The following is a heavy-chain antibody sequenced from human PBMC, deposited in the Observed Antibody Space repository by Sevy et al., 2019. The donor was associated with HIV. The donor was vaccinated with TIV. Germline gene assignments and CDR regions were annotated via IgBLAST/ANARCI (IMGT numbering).Heavy chain of an antibody. V-gene: IGHV3-21*01. Sequence: GGSLRLSCAASGFTFSSYSMNWVRPAPGKGLEWVSSISSSSSYIYYADSVKGRFTISRDNAKNSLYLQMNSLRAEDTAVYCCARDFPRDYGMDVWGQGTTVTVSS. J-gene: IGHJ6*02. CDR3: ARDFPRDYGMDV. CDR2: ISSSSSYI. CDR1: GFTFSSYS.